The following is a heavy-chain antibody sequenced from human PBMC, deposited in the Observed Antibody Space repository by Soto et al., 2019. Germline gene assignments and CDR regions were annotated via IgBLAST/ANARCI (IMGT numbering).Heavy chain of an antibody. Sequence: SETLSLTCTVSGGSISSGGYYWSWIRQHPGKGLEWIGYIYYSGSTYYNPSLKSRVTISTDTSKNQFSLKLNSVTAADTAVFYCARASGVRGVLMFDQWGQGTLVTVSS. D-gene: IGHD3-10*01. CDR2: IYYSGST. CDR1: GGSISSGGYY. V-gene: IGHV4-31*03. CDR3: ARASGVRGVLMFDQ. J-gene: IGHJ4*02.